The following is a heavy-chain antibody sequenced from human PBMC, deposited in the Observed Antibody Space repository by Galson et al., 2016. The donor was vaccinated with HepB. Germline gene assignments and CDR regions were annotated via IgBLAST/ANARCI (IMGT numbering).Heavy chain of an antibody. Sequence: SLRLSCAASGFTFSNYAPAWVRLPPGKGLEWVSTIRGGGDATYYADSVKGRFTISRDNSRSTLYLHLNSLRAEDTGVYYCARDPHWGYNFNVDVWGQGTTVTVSS. CDR3: ARDPHWGYNFNVDV. D-gene: IGHD5-24*01. CDR1: GFTFSNYA. CDR2: IRGGGDAT. J-gene: IGHJ6*02. V-gene: IGHV3-23*01.